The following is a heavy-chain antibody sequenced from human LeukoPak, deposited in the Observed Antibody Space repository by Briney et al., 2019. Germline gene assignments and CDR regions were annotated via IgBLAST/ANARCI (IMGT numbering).Heavy chain of an antibody. CDR2: IQNDGSNE. V-gene: IGHV3-30*02. J-gene: IGHJ6*03. CDR1: GFTFSSYG. Sequence: PGGSLRLSCAASGFTFSSYGMLWDRPAPGKGLEWVAYIQNDGSNEQYADSVKGRFSISRDSSKNILYLQMNSLRAEDTAVYYCAKDRCSNGIGCYYYYMDVWGKGTTVTISS. CDR3: AKDRCSNGIGCYYYYMDV. D-gene: IGHD2-8*01.